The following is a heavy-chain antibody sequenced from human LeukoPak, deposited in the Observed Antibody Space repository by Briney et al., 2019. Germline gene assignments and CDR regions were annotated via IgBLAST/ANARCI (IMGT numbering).Heavy chain of an antibody. Sequence: PGGSLRLSCTVPGFTFRSYEMTWFRQAPGQGLDWVASIGYGGSDTHYADSVKGRFTISRDSSKNTLYLQMSRLRAEDTAVYYCAPRITLVRGVIPLGVWGKGTTVIISS. CDR2: IGYGGSDT. D-gene: IGHD3-10*01. CDR1: GFTFRSYE. V-gene: IGHV3-23*01. CDR3: APRITLVRGVIPLGV. J-gene: IGHJ6*04.